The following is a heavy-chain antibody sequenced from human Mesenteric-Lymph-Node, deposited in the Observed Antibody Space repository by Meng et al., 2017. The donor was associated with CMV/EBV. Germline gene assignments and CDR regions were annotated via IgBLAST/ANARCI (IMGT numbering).Heavy chain of an antibody. CDR3: ARDRDYQFLEGDFFYSMDV. CDR2: IISSSTYI. V-gene: IGHV3-21*01. D-gene: IGHD4/OR15-4a*01. J-gene: IGHJ6*02. Sequence: GESLKISCAASGFTFTTYGMHWVRQAPGKGLEWVSSIISSSTYIYYVDSVKGRFTISRDNAKNSLYLQMNSLRAEDTAVYYCARDRDYQFLEGDFFYSMDVWGQGTTVTVSS. CDR1: GFTFTTYG.